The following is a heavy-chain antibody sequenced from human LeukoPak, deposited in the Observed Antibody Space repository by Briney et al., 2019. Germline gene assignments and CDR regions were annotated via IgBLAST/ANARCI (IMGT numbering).Heavy chain of an antibody. Sequence: PGGSLRLSCAASGFTFSTYWMTWVRQAPGKGLEWVANIKQDGSENYYVDSVKGRFTVSRDNAKNSLYLQMNSLGAEDTAVCYCARGSAWSRHWGQGTLVSVSS. V-gene: IGHV3-7*04. CDR2: IKQDGSEN. J-gene: IGHJ4*02. CDR3: ARGSAWSRH. D-gene: IGHD3-3*01. CDR1: GFTFSTYW.